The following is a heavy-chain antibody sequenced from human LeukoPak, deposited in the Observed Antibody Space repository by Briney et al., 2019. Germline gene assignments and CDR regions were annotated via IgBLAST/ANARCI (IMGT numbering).Heavy chain of an antibody. CDR2: ISGSGGSP. J-gene: IGHJ4*02. CDR1: GFTFSSYA. Sequence: PGGSLRLSCAASGFTFSSYAMTWVRQAPGKGLEWVSAISGSGGSPYYTDSVKGRFASSRDNSKNTLYLQMNSLEAEDTAVYYCANVALRTVTTPYYWGQGTLVTVSS. D-gene: IGHD4-11*01. CDR3: ANVALRTVTTPYY. V-gene: IGHV3-23*01.